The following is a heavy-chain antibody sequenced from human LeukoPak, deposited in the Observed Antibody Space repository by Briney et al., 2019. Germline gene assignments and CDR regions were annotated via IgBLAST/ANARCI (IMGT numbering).Heavy chain of an antibody. CDR3: ARVTSGYDSAFDY. CDR2: IIPIFGTA. J-gene: IGHJ4*02. Sequence: ASVKVSCKASGGTFSSYAISWVRQAPGQGLEWMGGIIPIFGTANYAQKFQGRVTITTDESTSTAYTELSSLRSEDTAVYYCARVTSGYDSAFDYWGQGTLVTVSS. CDR1: GGTFSSYA. V-gene: IGHV1-69*05. D-gene: IGHD5-12*01.